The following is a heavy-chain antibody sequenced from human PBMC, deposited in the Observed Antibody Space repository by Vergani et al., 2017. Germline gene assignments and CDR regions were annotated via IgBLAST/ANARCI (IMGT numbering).Heavy chain of an antibody. D-gene: IGHD1-26*01. CDR2: IYYSGST. J-gene: IGHJ3*02. V-gene: IGHV4-39*01. CDR1: GGSISSSSYY. Sequence: QVQLQESGPGLVKPSETLSLTCTVSGGSISSSSYYWGWIRQPPGKGLEWIGSIYYSGSTYYNPSLKSRVPISVDTSKNQFSLKVSSVTAADTAVYYCARHNPDTGGYFWGGGVSDAFDIWGQGTMVTVSS. CDR3: ARHNPDTGGYFWGGGVSDAFDI.